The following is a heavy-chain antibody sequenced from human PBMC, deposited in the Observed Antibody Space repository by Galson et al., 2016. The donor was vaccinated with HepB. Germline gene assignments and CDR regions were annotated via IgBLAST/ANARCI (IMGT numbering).Heavy chain of an antibody. CDR2: IWYDGSNK. CDR3: ARDWGSYLDY. Sequence: SLRLSCAASGFSFSSYGIHWVRQAPGKGLEWVAVIWYDGSNKFYADSVKGRFTVSRDNSKNTLFLQMNSLRADDTAVYYFARDWGSYLDYWGQGTLVTVSS. D-gene: IGHD3-16*01. J-gene: IGHJ4*02. CDR1: GFSFSSYG. V-gene: IGHV3-33*01.